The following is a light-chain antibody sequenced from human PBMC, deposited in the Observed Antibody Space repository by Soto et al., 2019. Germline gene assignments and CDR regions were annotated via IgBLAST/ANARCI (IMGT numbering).Light chain of an antibody. V-gene: IGKV3-20*01. Sequence: DIVLTQSPDTLSLSPGERATLSCRASRSVSSNSLAWYQQKPGQAPRLLISGASSRATGIPDRFSGSGSGTDFTLTINRLEPEDFAVYYCQKYGSSPSTFGQGTKLEIK. CDR3: QKYGSSPST. J-gene: IGKJ2*01. CDR2: GAS. CDR1: RSVSSNS.